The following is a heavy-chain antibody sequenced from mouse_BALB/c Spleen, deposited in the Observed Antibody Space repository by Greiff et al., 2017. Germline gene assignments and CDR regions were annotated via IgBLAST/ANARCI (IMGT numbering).Heavy chain of an antibody. D-gene: IGHD2-3*01. V-gene: IGHV3-8*02. CDR2: ISYSGST. J-gene: IGHJ4*01. Sequence: DVQLQESGPSLVKPSQTLSLTCSVTGDSITSGYWNWIRKFPGNKLEYMGYISYSGSTYYNPSLKSRISITRDTSKNQYYLQLNSVTTEDTATYYCARLPIYDGYYDAMDYWGQGTSVTVSS. CDR1: GDSITSGY. CDR3: ARLPIYDGYYDAMDY.